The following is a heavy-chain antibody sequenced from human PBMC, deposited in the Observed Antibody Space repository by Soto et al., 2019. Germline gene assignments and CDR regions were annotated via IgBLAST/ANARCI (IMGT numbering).Heavy chain of an antibody. CDR3: LQDAPNGSIDA. Sequence: VQVGASGGGLVQPGRSLRLSCAVSGVRFEQYVMHWVRQGPGKGLECVSTVSPTGDTVACADSVVGRFTVSRDNAKNSLSLQMNSLKGDDPAFYYSLQDAPNGSIDAWAQGTLITVSS. V-gene: IGHV3-9*01. D-gene: IGHD3-10*01. CDR2: VSPTGDTV. J-gene: IGHJ5*02. CDR1: GVRFEQYV.